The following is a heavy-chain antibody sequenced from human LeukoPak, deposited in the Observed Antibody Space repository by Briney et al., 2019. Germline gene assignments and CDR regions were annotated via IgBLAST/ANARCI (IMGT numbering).Heavy chain of an antibody. Sequence: PGGSLRLSCVASGDTFFNDGLLRVRQAPGKGLEWVAVISFDGSSNYYTDSVKGRFTISRDNSKNTLYLQMNSLRTEDTALYDCAKLHFWSGYYDYWGQGTLVTVSS. CDR1: GDTFFNDG. J-gene: IGHJ4*02. V-gene: IGHV3-30*18. D-gene: IGHD3-3*02. CDR3: AKLHFWSGYYDY. CDR2: ISFDGSSN.